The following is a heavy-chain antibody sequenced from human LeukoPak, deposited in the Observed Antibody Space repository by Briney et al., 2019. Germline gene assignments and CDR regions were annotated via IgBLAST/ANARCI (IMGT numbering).Heavy chain of an antibody. Sequence: GGSLRLSCAASGFTFSSYWMSWVRQAPGKGLEWVGRIKSKTDGGTTDYAAPVKGRFTISRDDSKNTLYLQMNSLKTEDTAVYYCTTVGDSSSWYSGDYYCMDVRGRGTTVTVSS. D-gene: IGHD6-13*01. J-gene: IGHJ6*03. CDR1: GFTFSSYW. CDR3: TTVGDSSSWYSGDYYCMDV. CDR2: IKSKTDGGTT. V-gene: IGHV3-15*01.